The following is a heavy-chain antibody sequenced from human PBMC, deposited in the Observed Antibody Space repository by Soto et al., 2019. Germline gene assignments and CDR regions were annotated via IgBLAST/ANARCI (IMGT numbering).Heavy chain of an antibody. CDR1: GFTFSDYY. V-gene: IGHV3-11*01. J-gene: IGHJ2*01. Sequence: QVLLVESGGGLVKPGGSLRLSCAASGFTFSDYYMNRIRQAPGKGLEWVSYISSSGNTISYADSVRGRFTISRDNAKNSLYLQMNSLSAEDTAVYYCARDPTAYWFFDLWGRGHPGHCLL. CDR2: ISSSGNTI. CDR3: ARDPTAYWFFDL.